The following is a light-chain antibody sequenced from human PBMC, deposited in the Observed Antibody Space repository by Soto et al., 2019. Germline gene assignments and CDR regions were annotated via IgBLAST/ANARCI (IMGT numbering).Light chain of an antibody. J-gene: IGLJ2*01. V-gene: IGLV2-8*01. CDR3: GSYVGGCIV. CDR1: SSDVGGYNY. Sequence: QSVLTQPPSASGSPGQSVAISCTGTSSDVGGYNYVSWYQQHPGKAPKLMIYEVNKRPSGVPDRFSGSKSGNTASLTVSGHQGEDGAVFSCGSYVGGCIVFGGGTKLTFL. CDR2: EVN.